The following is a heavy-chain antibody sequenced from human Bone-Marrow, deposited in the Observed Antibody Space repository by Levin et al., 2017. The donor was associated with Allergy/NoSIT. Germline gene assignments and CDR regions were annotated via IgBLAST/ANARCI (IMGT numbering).Heavy chain of an antibody. Sequence: SQTLSLPCTVSGGSIRPSYWTWIRQPPGKGLEWIGYIYYNGNTNYNPSLKGRVTISLDTSANQLSLTLTSVTAADTAVYYCARDGYRSSYLDSWGQGTLVNVSS. V-gene: IGHV4-59*01. CDR1: GGSIRPSY. CDR2: IYYNGNT. J-gene: IGHJ4*02. CDR3: ARDGYRSSYLDS. D-gene: IGHD5-24*01.